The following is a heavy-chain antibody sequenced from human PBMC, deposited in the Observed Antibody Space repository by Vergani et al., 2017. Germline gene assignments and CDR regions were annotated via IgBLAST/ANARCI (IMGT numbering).Heavy chain of an antibody. V-gene: IGHV4-39*01. CDR2: IYYSGST. D-gene: IGHD3-3*01. CDR1: GGSISSSSYY. Sequence: QLQLQESGPGLVKPSETLSLTCTVSGGSISSSSYYWGWIRQPPGKGLEWIGSIYYSGSTYYNPSLKSRVTISVDTSKNQFSLKLSSVTDADTAVYYCARHKGITIFGVVILPFDPWGQGTLVTVSS. CDR3: ARHKGITIFGVVILPFDP. J-gene: IGHJ5*02.